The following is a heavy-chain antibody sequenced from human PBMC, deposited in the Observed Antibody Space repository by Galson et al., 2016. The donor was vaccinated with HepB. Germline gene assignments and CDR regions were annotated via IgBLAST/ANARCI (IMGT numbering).Heavy chain of an antibody. Sequence: EPLSLTCTVSGGSISANWWSWVRRPPAKGLEWIGEIYHTGSNYYNPSLNSRVSISIDESKNQLSLRLTSVTAADTAVYYCARHITVSGTRGFDYWGQGILVTVSS. CDR1: GGSISANW. CDR3: ARHITVSGTRGFDY. CDR2: IYHTGSN. J-gene: IGHJ4*02. V-gene: IGHV4-4*02. D-gene: IGHD2-8*01.